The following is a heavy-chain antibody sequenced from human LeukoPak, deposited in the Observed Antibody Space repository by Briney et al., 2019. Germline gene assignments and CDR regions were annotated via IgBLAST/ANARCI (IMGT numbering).Heavy chain of an antibody. CDR3: ARASGSSGWYQYYFDY. CDR2: FDPEDGET. J-gene: IGHJ4*02. CDR1: GYTLTELS. D-gene: IGHD6-19*01. V-gene: IGHV1-24*01. Sequence: WASVKVSCKVSGYTLTELSMHWVRQAPGKGLEWMGGFDPEDGETIYAQKFQGRVTMTEDTSTDTAYMELSSLRFEDTAVYYCARASGSSGWYQYYFDYWGQGTLVTVSS.